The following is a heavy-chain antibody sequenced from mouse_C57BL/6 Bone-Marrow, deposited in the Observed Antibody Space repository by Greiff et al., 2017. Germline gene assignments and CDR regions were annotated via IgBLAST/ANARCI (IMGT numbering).Heavy chain of an antibody. CDR3: ARRGIYYGYLAWFAY. J-gene: IGHJ3*01. CDR2: IDPSDSYT. D-gene: IGHD2-2*01. CDR1: GYTFTSYW. Sequence: QVQLQQPGAELVRPGTSVKLSCKASGYTFTSYWMHWVKQRPGQGLEWIGVIDPSDSYTNYNQKFKGKATLTVDTSSSTAYMQLSSLTSEDSAVYYCARRGIYYGYLAWFAYWGQGTLVTVSA. V-gene: IGHV1-59*01.